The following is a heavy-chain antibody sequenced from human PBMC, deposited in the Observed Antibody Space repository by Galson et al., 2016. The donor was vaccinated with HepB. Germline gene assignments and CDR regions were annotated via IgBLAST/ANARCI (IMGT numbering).Heavy chain of an antibody. Sequence: CAISGDSVSSNSAAWDWIRQSPSRGLEWLGRTYFRSKWYHDYAVSVKRRITINPDTSNNQVSLHLNSVTPGDTAVYYCSRASREFSYGFNYYYMDVWGKGTTVTVSS. CDR3: SRASREFSYGFNYYYMDV. D-gene: IGHD5-18*01. J-gene: IGHJ6*03. CDR1: GDSVSSNSAA. CDR2: TYFRSKWYH. V-gene: IGHV6-1*01.